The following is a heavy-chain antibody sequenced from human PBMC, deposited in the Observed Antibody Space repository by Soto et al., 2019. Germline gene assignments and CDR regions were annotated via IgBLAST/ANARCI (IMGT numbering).Heavy chain of an antibody. CDR1: GGTFSSYA. CDR3: AYKMEWLLFGAFDY. D-gene: IGHD3-3*01. V-gene: IGHV1-69*13. CDR2: IIPIFGTA. Sequence: GASVKVSCKASGGTFSSYAISWVRQAPGQGLEWMGGIIPIFGTANYAQKFQGRVTITADESTSTAYMELSSLRSEDTAVYYCAYKMEWLLFGAFDYWGQGTLVTVSS. J-gene: IGHJ4*02.